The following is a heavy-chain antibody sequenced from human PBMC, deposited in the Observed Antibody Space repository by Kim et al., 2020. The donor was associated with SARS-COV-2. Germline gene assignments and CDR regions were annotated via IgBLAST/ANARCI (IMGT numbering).Heavy chain of an antibody. CDR1: GGSISSSSYY. V-gene: IGHV4-39*07. Sequence: SETLSLTCTVSGGSISSSSYYWGWIRQPPGKGLEWIGSIYYSGSTYYNPSLKSRVTISVDTSKNQFSLKLSSVTAADTAVYYCAREGGAAAETNWFDPWGQGTLVTVSS. CDR2: IYYSGST. J-gene: IGHJ5*02. D-gene: IGHD6-13*01. CDR3: AREGGAAAETNWFDP.